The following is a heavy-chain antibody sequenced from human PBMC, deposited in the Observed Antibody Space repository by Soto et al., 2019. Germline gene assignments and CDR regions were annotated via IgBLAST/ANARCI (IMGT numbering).Heavy chain of an antibody. Sequence: ASVKVSCKASGYTFTSYGISWVRQAPGQGLEWMGWISAYNGNTNYAQRLQGRVTMTTDTSTSTAYMELRSLRSDDTAVYYCARDYYDFWSGYAAFDYWGQGTLVTLSS. J-gene: IGHJ4*02. V-gene: IGHV1-18*01. CDR2: ISAYNGNT. CDR1: GYTFTSYG. CDR3: ARDYYDFWSGYAAFDY. D-gene: IGHD3-3*01.